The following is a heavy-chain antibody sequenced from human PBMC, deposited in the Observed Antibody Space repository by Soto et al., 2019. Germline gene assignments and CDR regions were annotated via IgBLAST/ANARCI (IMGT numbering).Heavy chain of an antibody. J-gene: IGHJ4*02. Sequence: EVQLLESGGGLVQPGGSLRLSCAASGFTFSSYAMSWVRQAPGKGLEWVSAMSGSGGSTYYADSVKGRFTISRDNSKNTLYLQMNSLRAEDTAVYYCANCGVGGGTVIHWGEDYWGQGTLVTVSS. D-gene: IGHD4-17*01. CDR1: GFTFSSYA. CDR3: ANCGVGGGTVIHWGEDY. V-gene: IGHV3-23*01. CDR2: MSGSGGST.